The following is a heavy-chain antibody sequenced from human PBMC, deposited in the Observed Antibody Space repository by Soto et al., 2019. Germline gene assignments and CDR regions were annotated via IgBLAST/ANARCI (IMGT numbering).Heavy chain of an antibody. CDR1: GGSVSSGSYY. J-gene: IGHJ4*02. CDR3: ASYSSGWYYVSY. V-gene: IGHV4-61*01. Sequence: QVQLQESGPGLVKPSETLSLTCTVSGGSVSSGSYYWSWIRQPPGKGLEWIGYIYYNGSTNYNPSRKSRVTISVDTSKNQFSLKLNSVTAADTAVYYCASYSSGWYYVSYWGQGTLVTVSS. CDR2: IYYNGST. D-gene: IGHD6-19*01.